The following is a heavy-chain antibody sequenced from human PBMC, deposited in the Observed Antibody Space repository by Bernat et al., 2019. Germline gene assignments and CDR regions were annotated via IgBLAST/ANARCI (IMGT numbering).Heavy chain of an antibody. CDR3: AHRGPGYNNIWDGGTLDY. D-gene: IGHD1-14*01. Sequence: QITLKESGPTLVKPTETLTLTCTFSGFSLSTSGVGVAWIRQPPGKALEWLVVIYWDDDKRYSPSLKSRLTITKDTPKNQVVLTMTNMDPVDTATYFCAHRGPGYNNIWDGGTLDYWGLGTLVTVSS. CDR2: IYWDDDK. J-gene: IGHJ4*02. V-gene: IGHV2-5*02. CDR1: GFSLSTSGVG.